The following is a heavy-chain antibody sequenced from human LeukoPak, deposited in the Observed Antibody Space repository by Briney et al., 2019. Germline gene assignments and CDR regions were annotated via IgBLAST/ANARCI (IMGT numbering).Heavy chain of an antibody. D-gene: IGHD2-21*02. CDR1: GYTFTSYG. Sequence: ASVKVSCKASGYTFTSYGISWVRQAPGQGLEWMGWISAYNGNTNYAQKLQGRVTMTRDTSTSTVYMELSSLRSEDTAVYYCARDIGGGIVVGTYWGQGTLVTVSS. CDR2: ISAYNGNT. J-gene: IGHJ4*02. CDR3: ARDIGGGIVVGTY. V-gene: IGHV1-18*01.